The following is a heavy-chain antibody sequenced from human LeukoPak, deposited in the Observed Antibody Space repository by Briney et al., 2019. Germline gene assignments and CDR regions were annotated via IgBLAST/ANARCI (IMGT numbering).Heavy chain of an antibody. J-gene: IGHJ5*02. V-gene: IGHV1-2*02. Sequence: VASVKVSCKASGYTSTGYYMHWVRQAPGQGLEWMGWINPNSGGTNYAQKFQGRVTMTRDTSISTAYMELSRLRSDDTAVYYCARGGFGCSSTSCYDGRFDPWGQGTLVTVSS. CDR3: ARGGFGCSSTSCYDGRFDP. D-gene: IGHD2-2*01. CDR2: INPNSGGT. CDR1: GYTSTGYY.